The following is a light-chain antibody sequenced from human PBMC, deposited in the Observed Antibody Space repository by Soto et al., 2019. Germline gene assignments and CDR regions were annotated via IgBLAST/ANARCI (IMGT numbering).Light chain of an antibody. CDR2: WAC. J-gene: IGKJ1*01. Sequence: DIVMTQSQDSLAVSLGERATINCKSSQSVLYSSNDKNYLAWYQQKPGQPPKLLIYWACTRESGVPDRFSGSVSGKDFTLTISSLRAEYVAVYYCQQYYSTLWTFGQGTKVEL. V-gene: IGKV4-1*01. CDR1: QSVLYSSNDKNY. CDR3: QQYYSTLWT.